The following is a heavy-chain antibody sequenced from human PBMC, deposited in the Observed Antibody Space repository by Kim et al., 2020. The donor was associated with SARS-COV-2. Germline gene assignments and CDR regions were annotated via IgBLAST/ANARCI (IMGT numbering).Heavy chain of an antibody. V-gene: IGHV3-48*03. CDR3: ARVHGVGAFDI. J-gene: IGHJ3*02. D-gene: IGHD2-8*01. CDR2: I. Sequence: IYYADSVKGRFTISRDNAKNSLYLQMNSLRAEDTAVYYCARVHGVGAFDIWGQGTMVTVSS.